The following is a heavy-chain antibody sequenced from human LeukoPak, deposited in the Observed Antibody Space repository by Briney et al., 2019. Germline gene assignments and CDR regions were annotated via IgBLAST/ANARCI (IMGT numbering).Heavy chain of an antibody. CDR3: AKDHLVGATPDY. D-gene: IGHD1-26*01. J-gene: IGHJ4*02. CDR1: GFTFSSYG. V-gene: IGHV3-30*18. CDR2: ISYDGSNK. Sequence: GGSLRLSCAASGFTFSSYGMHWVRQAPGKGLEWVAVISYDGSNKYYADSVKGRFTISRDNSKNTLYLQMNSLRAEDTAVYYCAKDHLVGATPDYWGQGTLVTVSS.